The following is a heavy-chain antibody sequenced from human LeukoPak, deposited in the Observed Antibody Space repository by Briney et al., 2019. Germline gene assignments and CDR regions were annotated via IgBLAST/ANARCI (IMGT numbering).Heavy chain of an antibody. D-gene: IGHD1-26*01. CDR3: ASHSTFVGGATESIDF. V-gene: IGHV3-74*01. J-gene: IGHJ4*02. CDR2: INSDGSHT. Sequence: PGGSLRLSCAASGLTFSSHWMHWVRQAPGKGLVWVSRINSDGSHTDYADSVKGRLTISRDNAKNTLDLQMNSLRADDTAVYYCASHSTFVGGATESIDFWGQGTLVTVSS. CDR1: GLTFSSHW.